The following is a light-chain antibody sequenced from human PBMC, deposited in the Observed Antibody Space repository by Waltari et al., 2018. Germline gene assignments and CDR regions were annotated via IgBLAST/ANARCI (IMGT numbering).Light chain of an antibody. CDR3: AAWDDSLSGPV. V-gene: IGLV1-47*01. Sequence: QSVLTQPPSVSGTPGQRVTISCSGSSSNIGSNYVYWYQQLPGTAPNLLIFKNNQRPAGVPDRFSGAKSGTSASLAISGLRSEDEADYYCAAWDDSLSGPVFGGGTKLTVL. CDR1: SSNIGSNY. CDR2: KNN. J-gene: IGLJ2*01.